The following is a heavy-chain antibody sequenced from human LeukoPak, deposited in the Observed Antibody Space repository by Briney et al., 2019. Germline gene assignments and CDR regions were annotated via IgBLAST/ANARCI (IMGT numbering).Heavy chain of an antibody. CDR1: GGSISSYY. V-gene: IGHV4-59*01. CDR2: IYYSGTT. CDR3: ATGVVVVAATPDAFDI. Sequence: SETLSLTCTVSGGSISSYYWTWIRQPPGKGLEWIGYIYYSGTTNYNPSLKSRVTISVDTSKNQFSLKLSSVTAADTAVYYCATGVVVVAATPDAFDIWGQGTMVTVSS. D-gene: IGHD2-15*01. J-gene: IGHJ3*02.